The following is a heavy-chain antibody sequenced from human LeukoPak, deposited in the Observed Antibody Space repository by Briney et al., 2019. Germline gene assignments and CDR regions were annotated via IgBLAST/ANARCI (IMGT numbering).Heavy chain of an antibody. CDR3: AKGRPTTLGYCGRSICADWYFDL. D-gene: IGHD2-2*01. V-gene: IGHV3-74*01. CDR1: GFTFSSHW. CDR2: INSDGSSI. Sequence: GGSLRLSCAASGFTFSSHWMHWVRQAPGKGLVWVSRINSDGSSISYADSVKGRFTISRDNAKNTLYLQMSSLRAEDTAVYYCAKGRPTTLGYCGRSICADWYFDLWGRGTLLSVSS. J-gene: IGHJ2*01.